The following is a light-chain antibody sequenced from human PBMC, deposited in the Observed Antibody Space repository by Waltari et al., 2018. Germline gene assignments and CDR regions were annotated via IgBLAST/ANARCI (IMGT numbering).Light chain of an antibody. CDR3: QQRSTWPGS. V-gene: IGKV3-11*01. J-gene: IGKJ2*01. CDR2: DAS. Sequence: EVVLTQSPATLSLSPGERATLSCRASQSVSSYLAWYQQKPGQAPRLLISDASNRATGIPTRFSGSGSGTDFTLTISTLEPEDFAVYYCQQRSTWPGSFGQGTKLEIK. CDR1: QSVSSY.